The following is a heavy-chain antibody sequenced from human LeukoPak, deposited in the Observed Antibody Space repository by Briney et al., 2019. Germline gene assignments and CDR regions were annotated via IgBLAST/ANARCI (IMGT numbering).Heavy chain of an antibody. CDR3: ANAEVERMVRGVINLRRFDY. V-gene: IGHV3-48*04. CDR2: ISSSSSTI. J-gene: IGHJ4*02. CDR1: GFTFSTYS. D-gene: IGHD3-10*01. Sequence: GGSLRLSCAASGFTFSTYSMNWVRQAPGKGLEWISYISSSSSTIYYVDSVKGRFTISRDNAKNSLFLQMNSLRAEDTAVYYCANAEVERMVRGVINLRRFDYWGQGTLVTVSS.